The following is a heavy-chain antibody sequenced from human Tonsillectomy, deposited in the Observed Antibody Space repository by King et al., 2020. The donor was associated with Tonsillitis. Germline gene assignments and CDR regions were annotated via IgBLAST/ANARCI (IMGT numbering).Heavy chain of an antibody. Sequence: VQLVESGGGLVQPGGSLRLSCAASGFTFSSYSMNWGRQAPGKGLEWGSYISSSSSTIYYADSVKGRFTISRDNAKNSLYLQMNSLRAEDTAVYYCASPGARDTAMVGYWGQGTLVTVSS. V-gene: IGHV3-48*01. D-gene: IGHD5-18*01. CDR2: ISSSSSTI. CDR1: GFTFSSYS. J-gene: IGHJ4*02. CDR3: ASPGARDTAMVGY.